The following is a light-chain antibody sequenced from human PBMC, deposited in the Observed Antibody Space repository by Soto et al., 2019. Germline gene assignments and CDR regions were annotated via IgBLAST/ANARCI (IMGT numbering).Light chain of an antibody. CDR3: AAWDDSLSGRV. J-gene: IGLJ3*02. CDR2: KNN. Sequence: QSVLTQTPSASGTPGQSVTISCSGSTSNIGSNYVYWYQQFPGTAPKLLIYKNNQRPSGVPDRFSGSRSGTSASLAISGLRSEDEADYYCAAWDDSLSGRVFGGGTKLTVL. V-gene: IGLV1-47*01. CDR1: TSNIGSNY.